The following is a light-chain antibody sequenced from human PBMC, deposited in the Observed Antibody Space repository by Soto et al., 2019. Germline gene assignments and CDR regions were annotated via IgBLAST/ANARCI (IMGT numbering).Light chain of an antibody. V-gene: IGLV2-14*03. Sequence: QSALTQPASVSGSPGQSITISCTGTSSDVGGYNYVSWYQHHPGKAPKLMIYDGSNRPSGVSNRFSGSKSGNTASLTISGLQAAEEADYYCSSYTGSNTLVVFGGGTKVTVL. J-gene: IGLJ2*01. CDR1: SSDVGGYNY. CDR3: SSYTGSNTLVV. CDR2: DGS.